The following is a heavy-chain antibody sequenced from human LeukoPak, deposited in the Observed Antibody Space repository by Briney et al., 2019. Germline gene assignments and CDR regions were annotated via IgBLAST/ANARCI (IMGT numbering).Heavy chain of an antibody. V-gene: IGHV3-21*01. D-gene: IGHD3-10*01. CDR1: GFTFSSYT. CDR3: ARDKYGSGSYSWSKRLDY. Sequence: GGSLRLSCAASGFTFSSYTMNWVPQAPGKGLEWVSSISSSSSYIYYADSVKGRFTISRDNAKNSLFLQMNNLRAEDTAVYYCARDKYGSGSYSWSKRLDYWGQGTLVTVSS. CDR2: ISSSSSYI. J-gene: IGHJ4*02.